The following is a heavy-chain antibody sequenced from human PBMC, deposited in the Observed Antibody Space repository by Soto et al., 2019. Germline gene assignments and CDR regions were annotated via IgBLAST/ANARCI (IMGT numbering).Heavy chain of an antibody. V-gene: IGHV1-3*01. CDR1: GYTFTMYA. D-gene: IGHD2-2*01. CDR3: ARDCSSTTCSPHYFDS. J-gene: IGHJ4*02. Sequence: ASVKVSCKASGYTFTMYAIHWVRQAPGQRSEWMGWSNAGNGSTKYSQKFQGRVTITRDTSASTAYMELSSLRSEDTALYYCARDCSSTTCSPHYFDSWGQGTLVTVSS. CDR2: SNAGNGST.